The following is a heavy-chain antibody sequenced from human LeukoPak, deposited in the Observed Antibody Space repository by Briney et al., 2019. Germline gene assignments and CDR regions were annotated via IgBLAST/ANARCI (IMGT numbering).Heavy chain of an antibody. V-gene: IGHV3-30*02. Sequence: PGGSLRLSCAASGFTFSNYAMHWVRQAPGKGLEWVAFIQCDEINRNHADSVKGRFTISRDNSKNTLDLQMNSLRAEDTAVYYCAKDRGGGVLTAFDIWGQGTVVTVST. D-gene: IGHD4/OR15-4a*01. J-gene: IGHJ3*02. CDR1: GFTFSNYA. CDR3: AKDRGGGVLTAFDI. CDR2: IQCDEINR.